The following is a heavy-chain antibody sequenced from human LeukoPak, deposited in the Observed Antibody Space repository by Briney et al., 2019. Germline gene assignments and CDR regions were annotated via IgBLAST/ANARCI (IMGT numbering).Heavy chain of an antibody. J-gene: IGHJ4*02. D-gene: IGHD2-21*02. CDR2: INHSGST. CDR3: ARGLVMTRGFDY. V-gene: IGHV4-34*01. Sequence: SETLSLTCAVYGGSFSGYYWSWIGQPPGKGLEWIGEINHSGSTNYNPPLKSRVTISVDTSKNQFSLKLSSVTAADTAVYYCARGLVMTRGFDYWGQGTLVTVSS. CDR1: GGSFSGYY.